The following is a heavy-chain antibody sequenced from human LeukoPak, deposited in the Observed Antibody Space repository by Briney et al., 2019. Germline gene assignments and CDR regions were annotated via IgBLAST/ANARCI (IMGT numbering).Heavy chain of an antibody. Sequence: GGSLSLSCAASGFTFSTYAMSWVRQAPGEGLEWVSSINTRGGSTYYADSVKGRFTISRDNSKNTLYLQMSSLRDEDTAVYHWAGGGSDNIWGSYRGDYWGQGTLVTVSS. D-gene: IGHD3-16*02. J-gene: IGHJ4*02. CDR1: GFTFSTYA. CDR2: INTRGGST. V-gene: IGHV3-23*01. CDR3: AGGGSDNIWGSYRGDY.